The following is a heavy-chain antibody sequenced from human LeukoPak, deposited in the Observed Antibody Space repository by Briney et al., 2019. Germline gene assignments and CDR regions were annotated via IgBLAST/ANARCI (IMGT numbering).Heavy chain of an antibody. Sequence: GESLKISCEGSGYSFTSYWIAWVRQMPGKGLEWMVILHPGDSQTRYSPALQGQVTFSADKSISTAYLQWSSLRASDTAMYYCVRYVYYSGDYYYDSWGQGTLVTVSS. J-gene: IGHJ4*02. D-gene: IGHD3-10*01. CDR2: LHPGDSQT. CDR1: GYSFTSYW. V-gene: IGHV5-51*01. CDR3: VRYVYYSGDYYYDS.